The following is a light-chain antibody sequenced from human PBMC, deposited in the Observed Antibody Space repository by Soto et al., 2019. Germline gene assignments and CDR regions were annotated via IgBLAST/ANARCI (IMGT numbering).Light chain of an antibody. CDR3: AAWDDGLNGVL. V-gene: IGLV1-44*01. CDR1: SSNIGSNT. Sequence: QSVLTQPPSASGTPGQRVTISCSGSSSNIGSNTANWYHQLPGTAPKLLISNNNQRPSGVPDRFSGSKSGTSASLAISGLQSEDEADYYCAAWDDGLNGVLFGGGTKLTVL. J-gene: IGLJ3*02. CDR2: NNN.